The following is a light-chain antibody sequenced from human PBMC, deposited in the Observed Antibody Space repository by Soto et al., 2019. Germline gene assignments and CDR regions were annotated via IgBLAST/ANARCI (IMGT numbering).Light chain of an antibody. CDR1: SSNIGSDY. Sequence: QSVLTQPPSASGTPGQRVIISCSGSSSNIGSDYVYWYQQFPGTAPQLLIYRNNQRPSGVPDRFSGSKSGTSASLAISGLRSEDEADYYCAAWDDSLNGRVFGGGTKVTVL. CDR2: RNN. CDR3: AAWDDSLNGRV. J-gene: IGLJ3*02. V-gene: IGLV1-47*01.